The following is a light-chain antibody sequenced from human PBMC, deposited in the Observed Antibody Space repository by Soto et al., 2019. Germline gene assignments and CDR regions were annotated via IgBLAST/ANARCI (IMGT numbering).Light chain of an antibody. V-gene: IGKV1-6*01. CDR1: QGIRND. CDR3: LQDDTYPRT. Sequence: AIEMTQSPSSLSASVGDRVTITCRASQGIRNDLGWYQQKPGKAPKLLIYAASTLHSGVPSRFSGSGSGTEFTLTISSLQPEDCATYYCLQDDTYPRTFGGGTKVEIK. J-gene: IGKJ4*01. CDR2: AAS.